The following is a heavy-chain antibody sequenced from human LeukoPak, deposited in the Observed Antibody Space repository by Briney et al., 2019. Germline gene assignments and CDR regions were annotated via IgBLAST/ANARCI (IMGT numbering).Heavy chain of an antibody. CDR3: ARHSGMTANDY. J-gene: IGHJ4*02. D-gene: IGHD2-21*02. CDR2: IYPGDSDT. Sequence: GESLKISCKGSGYRFSNYWIGWVRQMPGKGLEWMGIIYPGDSDTRYSPSFKGQVTISADKAISTAYLQWSSLKAPDTAMYYCARHSGMTANDYWGQGTLVTVSS. V-gene: IGHV5-51*01. CDR1: GYRFSNYW.